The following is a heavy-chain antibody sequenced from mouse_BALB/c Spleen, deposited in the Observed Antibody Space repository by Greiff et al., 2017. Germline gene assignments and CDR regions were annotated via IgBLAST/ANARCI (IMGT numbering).Heavy chain of an antibody. CDR2: ISSGGSYT. D-gene: IGHD4-1*01. Sequence: EVHLVESGGGLVKPGGSLKLSCAASGFTFSSYAMSWVRQTPEKRLEWVATISSGGSYTYYPDSVKGRFTISRDNAKNTLYLQMSSLRSEDTAMYYCARHALGLGFDYWGQGTTLTVSS. V-gene: IGHV5-9-3*01. CDR1: GFTFSSYA. CDR3: ARHALGLGFDY. J-gene: IGHJ2*01.